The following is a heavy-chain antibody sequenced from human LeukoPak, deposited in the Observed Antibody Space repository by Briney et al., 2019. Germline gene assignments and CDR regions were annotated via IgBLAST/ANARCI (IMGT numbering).Heavy chain of an antibody. CDR2: INQDGSKK. CDR1: GFTISTYW. Sequence: QSGGSLRLSCTASGFTISTYWMSWVRKAPGKGLEWVANINQDGSKKYYVDSVKGRFTISRDNVKNSVYLQMNSLRAEDTAVYSCARAVAAADSYWGRGTLVTVSS. D-gene: IGHD6-13*01. CDR3: ARAVAAADSY. V-gene: IGHV3-7*04. J-gene: IGHJ4*02.